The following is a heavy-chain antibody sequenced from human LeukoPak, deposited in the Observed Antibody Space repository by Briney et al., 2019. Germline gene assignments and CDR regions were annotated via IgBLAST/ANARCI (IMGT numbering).Heavy chain of an antibody. CDR1: GFTFRSYW. CDR2: IKQDGSET. D-gene: IGHD1-26*01. V-gene: IGHV3-7*01. CDR3: ARDGELGSPADAFDI. Sequence: GGSLRLSCAASGFTFRSYWMTRVRQYPGKGLEWVANIKQDGSETYYADSVKGRFTISRDNAKRSLYLQMNSLRAEDTAVYYCARDGELGSPADAFDIWGQGTMVTVSS. J-gene: IGHJ3*02.